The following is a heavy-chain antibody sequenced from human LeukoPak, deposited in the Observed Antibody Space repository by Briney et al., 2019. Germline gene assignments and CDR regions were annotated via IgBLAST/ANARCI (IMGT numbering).Heavy chain of an antibody. CDR1: GFTFSSYS. CDR3: ARDRRGSVVGFLVY. Sequence: PGGSLRLSCAASGFTFSSYSMNWVRQAPGKGLEWVSSISSSSSYIYYADSVKGRFTISRDNAKNSLYLQMNSLRAEDTAVNYCARDRRGSVVGFLVYWGQGTLVTVSS. J-gene: IGHJ4*02. V-gene: IGHV3-21*01. CDR2: ISSSSSYI. D-gene: IGHD2-15*01.